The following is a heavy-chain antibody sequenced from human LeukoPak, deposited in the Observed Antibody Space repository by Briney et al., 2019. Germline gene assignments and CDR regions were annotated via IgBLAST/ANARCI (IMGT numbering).Heavy chain of an antibody. V-gene: IGHV4-34*01. J-gene: IGHJ5*02. D-gene: IGHD6-13*01. CDR2: INHSGST. CDR1: DWSFSGYS. CDR3: ARGRPVAGANWFDP. Sequence: SESLSLTCAAYDWSFSGYSWSWIRQPPGKGLEWIGEINHSGSTNYNPSLKSRVTVSVDTSKNQFSLKLSSVTTADTAVYYCARGRPVAGANWFDPWGQGALVTVSS.